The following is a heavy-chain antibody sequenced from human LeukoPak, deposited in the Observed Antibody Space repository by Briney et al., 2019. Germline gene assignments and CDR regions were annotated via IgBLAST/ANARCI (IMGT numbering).Heavy chain of an antibody. CDR3: ARRYCSGGSCYYSEYFQH. CDR2: INPNSGGT. Sequence: GASVKVSCKAPGYTFTGYYMHWVRQAPGQGLEWMGWINPNSGGTNYAQKFQGRVTMTRDTSISTAYMELSRLRSDDTAVYYCARRYCSGGSCYYSEYFQHWGQGTLVTVSS. J-gene: IGHJ1*01. D-gene: IGHD2-15*01. V-gene: IGHV1-2*02. CDR1: GYTFTGYY.